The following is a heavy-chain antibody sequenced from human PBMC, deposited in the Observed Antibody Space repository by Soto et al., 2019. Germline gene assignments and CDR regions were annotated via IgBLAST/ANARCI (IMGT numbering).Heavy chain of an antibody. J-gene: IGHJ4*01. CDR3: VIYDYGLYGY. Sequence: MQWPRQAPGQRLEWMGWLNGGNGDTQYSQKFQGRVTLTGDTSASIGYMELSSLTSEDTAVYYCVIYDYGLYGYWGQGTLVTVSS. CDR2: LNGGNGDT. V-gene: IGHV1-3*01. D-gene: IGHD3-16*01.